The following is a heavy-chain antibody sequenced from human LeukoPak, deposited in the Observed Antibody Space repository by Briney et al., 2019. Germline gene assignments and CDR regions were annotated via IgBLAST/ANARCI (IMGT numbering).Heavy chain of an antibody. J-gene: IGHJ4*02. V-gene: IGHV3-48*03. D-gene: IGHD3-22*01. Sequence: GGSLRLSCAASGFTFSSYEMNRVRQAPGKGLEWVSYISSSGSTIYYADSVKGRFTISRDNAKNSLYLQMNSLRAEDTAVYYCARVYDSSPFDYWGQGTLVTVSS. CDR2: ISSSGSTI. CDR3: ARVYDSSPFDY. CDR1: GFTFSSYE.